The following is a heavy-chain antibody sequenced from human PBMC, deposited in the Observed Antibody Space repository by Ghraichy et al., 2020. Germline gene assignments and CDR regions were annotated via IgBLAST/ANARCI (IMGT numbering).Heavy chain of an antibody. CDR2: IYYSGST. J-gene: IGHJ6*02. Sequence: SETLSLTCTVSGGSVSSGSYYWSWIRQPPGKGLEWIGYIYYSGSTNYNPSLKSRVTISVDTSKNQFSLKLSSVTAADTAVYYCARVSAPYGDYPRYYYGMYVWGQGTTVTVSS. V-gene: IGHV4-61*01. D-gene: IGHD4-17*01. CDR1: GGSVSSGSYY. CDR3: ARVSAPYGDYPRYYYGMYV.